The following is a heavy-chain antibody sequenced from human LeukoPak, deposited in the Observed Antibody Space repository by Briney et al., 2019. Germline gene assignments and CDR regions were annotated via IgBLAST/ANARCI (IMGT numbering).Heavy chain of an antibody. J-gene: IGHJ4*02. V-gene: IGHV3-23*01. CDR3: AKKALAVGGIGNYFDY. CDR1: GFTFSSYA. CDR2: ISFVGST. Sequence: PGGSLRLSCAASGFTFSSYAMNWVRQAPGKGLEWVSAISFVGSTYYADSVKGRFTISRDNSKNTLYLQMDSLRAEDTAVYYCAKKALAVGGIGNYFDYWGQGTLATVPS. D-gene: IGHD6-13*01.